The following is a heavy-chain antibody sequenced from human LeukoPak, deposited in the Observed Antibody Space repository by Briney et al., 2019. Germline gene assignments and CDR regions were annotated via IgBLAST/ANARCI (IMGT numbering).Heavy chain of an antibody. CDR2: IYSGGST. J-gene: IGHJ6*02. Sequence: GSLRLSCAASGFTVSSNYMSWVRRAPGKGLEWVSVIYSGGSTYYADSVKGRFTISRDNSKNTLYLQMNSLRAEDTAVYYCARDKPPDYYGSGSYYYYGMDVWGQGTTVTVSS. D-gene: IGHD3-10*01. CDR3: ARDKPPDYYGSGSYYYYGMDV. V-gene: IGHV3-66*01. CDR1: GFTVSSNY.